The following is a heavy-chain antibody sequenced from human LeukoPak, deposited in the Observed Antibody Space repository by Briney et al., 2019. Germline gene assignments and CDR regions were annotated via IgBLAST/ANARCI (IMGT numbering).Heavy chain of an antibody. CDR1: GGTFSSYA. CDR3: AREDGYSYGRHIFDY. V-gene: IGHV1-69*04. Sequence: SVKVSCKASGGTFSSYAISWVRQAPGQGLEWMGRIIPILGIANYAQKFQGRVTITADKSTSTAYMELSSLRSEDTAVYYCAREDGYSYGRHIFDYWGQGTLVTVSS. CDR2: IIPILGIA. D-gene: IGHD5-18*01. J-gene: IGHJ4*02.